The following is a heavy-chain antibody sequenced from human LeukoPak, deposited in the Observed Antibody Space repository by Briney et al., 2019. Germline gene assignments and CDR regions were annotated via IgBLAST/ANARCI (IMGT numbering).Heavy chain of an antibody. D-gene: IGHD4-23*01. CDR3: AREGYGGTSDAFDI. J-gene: IGHJ3*02. Sequence: PGGSLRLSCAGFGFTFGSFEMDWLRQAPGKGLEWVSYIYSGGTTIYYADSVKGRFTISRDDAKKSLYLQMNSLGVEDTAVYYYAREGYGGTSDAFDIWGQGTMVTVSS. V-gene: IGHV3-48*03. CDR1: GFTFGSFE. CDR2: IYSGGTTI.